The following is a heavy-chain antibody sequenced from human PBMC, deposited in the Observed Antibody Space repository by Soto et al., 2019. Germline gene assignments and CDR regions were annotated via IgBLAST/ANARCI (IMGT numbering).Heavy chain of an antibody. Sequence: SETLSLTWTVSGGSISSSSYYWGWIRQPPGKGLEWIGSIYYSGSTYYNPSLKSRVTISVDTSKNQFSLKLSSVTAADTAVYYCARLRSGSYYTPEYFQHWGRGTLVTVSS. CDR1: GGSISSSSYY. D-gene: IGHD1-26*01. J-gene: IGHJ1*01. CDR2: IYYSGST. CDR3: ARLRSGSYYTPEYFQH. V-gene: IGHV4-39*01.